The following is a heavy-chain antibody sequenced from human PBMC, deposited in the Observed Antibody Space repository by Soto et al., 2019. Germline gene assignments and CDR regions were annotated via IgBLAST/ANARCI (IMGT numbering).Heavy chain of an antibody. D-gene: IGHD6-19*01. CDR2: IYYSGST. V-gene: IGHV4-31*03. J-gene: IGHJ4*02. CDR1: GGSISSGGYY. CDR3: ARGARVAGTFRPPGAADY. Sequence: QVQLQESGPGLVKPSQTLSLTCTVSGGSISSGGYYWSWIRQHPGKGLEWIGYIYYSGSTYYNPSLKSRVTISVDTSKNQFSLKLSSVTAADTAVYYCARGARVAGTFRPPGAADYWGQGTLDTVSS.